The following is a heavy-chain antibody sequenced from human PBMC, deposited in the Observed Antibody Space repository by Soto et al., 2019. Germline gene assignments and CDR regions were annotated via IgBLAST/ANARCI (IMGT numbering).Heavy chain of an antibody. CDR2: ISGSGGTT. Sequence: EVQLLESGGGLVQPGGSLRLSCAASTFILTNYAMSWVRQAPGEGLEWVSAISGSGGTTYYAESVKGRFSISRDNSKNTLYLQLNSLRVEDTAIYYCATISDRGIAAALDFWGQGTLVTVSS. CDR3: ATISDRGIAAALDF. J-gene: IGHJ4*02. CDR1: TFILTNYA. V-gene: IGHV3-23*01. D-gene: IGHD6-13*01.